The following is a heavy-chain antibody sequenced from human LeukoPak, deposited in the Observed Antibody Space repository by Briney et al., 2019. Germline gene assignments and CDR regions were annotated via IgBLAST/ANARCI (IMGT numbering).Heavy chain of an antibody. Sequence: PGGSLRLSCAASGFMFRDYAMNSVCQAPGKGLEWVSYISSSGYIINYADSVKGRFTISRDNTKNSLYLQMNSLRAEDTAVYYCARGGWESVYWGQGTLVTVSS. CDR1: GFMFRDYA. V-gene: IGHV3-48*03. CDR2: ISSSGYII. D-gene: IGHD1-26*01. J-gene: IGHJ4*02. CDR3: ARGGWESVY.